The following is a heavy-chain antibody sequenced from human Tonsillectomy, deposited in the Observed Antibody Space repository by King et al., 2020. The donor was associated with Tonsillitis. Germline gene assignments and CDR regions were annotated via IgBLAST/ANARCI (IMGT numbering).Heavy chain of an antibody. V-gene: IGHV3-7*03. D-gene: IGHD2-2*01. CDR3: ARKVVVPADLYSYYGMDV. Sequence: VQLVESGGGLVQPGGSLGLSCAASGFTFSIYWMTWVRQAPGKGLEWVANIKQDGSEIYYVDSVKGRFTTSRDNARNSLYLEMNRLRAEDTAVYYCARKVVVPADLYSYYGMDVWGQGTTVTVSS. CDR1: GFTFSIYW. J-gene: IGHJ6*02. CDR2: IKQDGSEI.